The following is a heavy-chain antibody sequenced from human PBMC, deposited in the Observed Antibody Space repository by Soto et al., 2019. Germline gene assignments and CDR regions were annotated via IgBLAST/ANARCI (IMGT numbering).Heavy chain of an antibody. Sequence: QVQLQESGPGLVKPSQTLSLTCTVSGGSISSGVYYWSWIRQHPGKGLEWIGDIYYSGSTYYNPCLKSRVTLSVDTSKNQFSLRLSSVTAADTAVYYCARALTGYSVSNWFDPWGQGTLVTVSS. CDR1: GGSISSGVYY. CDR3: ARALTGYSVSNWFDP. D-gene: IGHD2-15*01. J-gene: IGHJ5*02. CDR2: IYYSGST. V-gene: IGHV4-31*03.